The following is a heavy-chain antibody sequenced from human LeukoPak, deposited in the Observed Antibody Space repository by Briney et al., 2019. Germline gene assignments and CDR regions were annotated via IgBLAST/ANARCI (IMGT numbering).Heavy chain of an antibody. CDR1: GGSVSSSGYY. Sequence: SETLSLTCTVSGGSVSSSGYYWSWIRQPPGKGLEWIGYISYSGSTNYNPSLKSRVTMTVDTSKNQFSVKLSSVTAADTALYYCANYKRNAGTYCIDYWGQGTLVTVSS. V-gene: IGHV4-61*08. J-gene: IGHJ4*02. CDR3: ANYKRNAGTYCIDY. D-gene: IGHD3-10*01. CDR2: ISYSGST.